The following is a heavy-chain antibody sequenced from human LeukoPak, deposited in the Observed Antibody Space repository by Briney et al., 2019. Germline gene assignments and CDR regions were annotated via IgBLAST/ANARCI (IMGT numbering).Heavy chain of an antibody. D-gene: IGHD3-22*01. V-gene: IGHV4-34*01. Sequence: PSETLSLTCAVYGGSFNNYYWSWIRQPPGTGLEWIGEINHSGSTKYNPSLKSRLTISVDTSKNQFSLRLSSVTATDTAIYYCVRHFYYFDTSGYSNFDSWGQGSLVTVSS. CDR2: INHSGST. J-gene: IGHJ4*02. CDR3: VRHFYYFDTSGYSNFDS. CDR1: GGSFNNYY.